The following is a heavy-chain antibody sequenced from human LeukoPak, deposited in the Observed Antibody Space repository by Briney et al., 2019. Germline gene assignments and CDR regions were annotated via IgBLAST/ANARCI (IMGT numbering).Heavy chain of an antibody. D-gene: IGHD6-6*01. Sequence: EASVKVSCKASGYTFTGYYMHWVRQAPGQGLEWMGWINPNSGGTNYAQKFQGRVTMTRDTSISTVYMELSSLRSEDTAVYYCARDLDPSYSSSSSSYYYYYTDVWGKGTTVTVSS. V-gene: IGHV1-2*02. CDR1: GYTFTGYY. CDR3: ARDLDPSYSSSSSSYYYYYTDV. CDR2: INPNSGGT. J-gene: IGHJ6*03.